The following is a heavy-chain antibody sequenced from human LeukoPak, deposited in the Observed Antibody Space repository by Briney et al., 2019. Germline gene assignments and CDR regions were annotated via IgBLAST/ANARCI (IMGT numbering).Heavy chain of an antibody. CDR3: ARDSPLHYYDSSGYYWFDP. CDR2: IYYSGST. CDR1: GGSISSYY. J-gene: IGHJ5*02. D-gene: IGHD3-22*01. V-gene: IGHV4-59*12. Sequence: PSETLSLTCTVSGGSISSYYWSWIRQPPGKGLEWIGYIYYSGSTNYNPSLKSRVTISVDKSKNQFSLKLSSVTAADSAVYYCARDSPLHYYDSSGYYWFDPWGQGTLVTVSS.